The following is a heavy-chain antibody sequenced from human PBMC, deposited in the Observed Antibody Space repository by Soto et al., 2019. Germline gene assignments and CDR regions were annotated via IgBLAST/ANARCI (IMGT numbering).Heavy chain of an antibody. D-gene: IGHD3-16*01. CDR1: GGSISSYY. CDR2: IYYSGST. J-gene: IGHJ5*02. V-gene: IGHV4-59*01. CDR3: ARSQILYDYVRTYYNCFDP. Sequence: SETLSLTCTVSGGSISSYYWSWIRQPPGKGLEWIGYIYYSGSTNYNPSLKSRVTISVDTSKNQFSLKLSSVTAADTAVYYCARSQILYDYVRTYYNCFDPWRQRTLVTVSS.